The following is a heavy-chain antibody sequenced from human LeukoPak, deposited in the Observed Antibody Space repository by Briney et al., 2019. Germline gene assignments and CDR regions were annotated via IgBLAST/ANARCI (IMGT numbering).Heavy chain of an antibody. J-gene: IGHJ4*02. CDR3: ARGYCSGGSCYRDFDY. V-gene: IGHV4-34*01. Sequence: SETLSLTCAVYGGSFSGYYWSWIRQPPGKGLEWIGEINHSGSTNYNPSLKSRVTISLDTSQNQFSLNLSSVTAADTAVYYCARGYCSGGSCYRDFDYWGQGTLVTVSS. CDR2: INHSGST. D-gene: IGHD2-15*01. CDR1: GGSFSGYY.